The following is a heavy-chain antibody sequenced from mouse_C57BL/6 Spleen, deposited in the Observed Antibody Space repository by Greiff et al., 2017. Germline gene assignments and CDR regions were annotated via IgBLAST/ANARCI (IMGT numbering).Heavy chain of an antibody. D-gene: IGHD1-1*01. CDR1: GFTFSSYA. CDR3: ARDLLRSDYFDY. J-gene: IGHJ2*01. V-gene: IGHV5-4*01. CDR2: ISDGGSYT. Sequence: EVKLMESGGGLVKPGGSLKLSCAASGFTFSSYAMSWVRQTPEKRLEWVATISDGGSYTYYPDNVKGRFTISRDNAKNNLYLQMSHLKSEDTAMYYCARDLLRSDYFDYWGQGTTLTVSS.